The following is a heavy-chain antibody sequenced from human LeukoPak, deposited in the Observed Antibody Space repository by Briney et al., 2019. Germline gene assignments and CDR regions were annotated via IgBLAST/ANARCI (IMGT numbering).Heavy chain of an antibody. D-gene: IGHD6-6*01. V-gene: IGHV1-2*02. Sequence: ASVKVSCKASGYTFTGYYMHWVRQAPGQGLEWMGWINPNSGGTNYAQKFQGRVTMTRDTSISTAYMELSRLRSDDTAVYYCARASSSSNWFDPWGQGTLVTVSS. CDR1: GYTFTGYY. J-gene: IGHJ5*02. CDR3: ARASSSSNWFDP. CDR2: INPNSGGT.